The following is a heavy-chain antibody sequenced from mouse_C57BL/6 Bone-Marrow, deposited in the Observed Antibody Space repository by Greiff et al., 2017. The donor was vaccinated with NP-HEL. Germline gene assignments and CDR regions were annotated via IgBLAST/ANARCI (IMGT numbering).Heavy chain of an antibody. CDR2: IHPNSGST. CDR3: ASSLYYYGSNRPYYFDY. D-gene: IGHD1-1*01. CDR1: GYTFTSSW. Sequence: QVQLQQPGAELVKPGASVKLSCKASGYTFTSSWMHWVKQRPGQGLEWIGMIHPNSGSTNYNEKFKSKATLTVDKSSSTAYMPLSSLTSEDSAVYYCASSLYYYGSNRPYYFDYWGQGTTLTVSS. J-gene: IGHJ2*01. V-gene: IGHV1-64*01.